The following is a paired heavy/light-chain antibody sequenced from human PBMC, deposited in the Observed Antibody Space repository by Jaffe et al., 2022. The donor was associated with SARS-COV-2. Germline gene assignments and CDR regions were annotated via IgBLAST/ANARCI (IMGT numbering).Light chain of an antibody. CDR1: AGAVTSGHY. J-gene: IGLJ2*01. CDR3: LLYHRGVGVE. CDR2: DTN. V-gene: IGLV7-46*01. Sequence: QAVVTQEPSLTVSPGGTVTLTCGSSAGAVTSGHYPHWFQQKPGQVPKTLIYDTNNRHSWTPARFSASLLGGKAALTLSGAQPEDEADYYCLLYHRGVGVEFGGGTRLTVL.
Heavy chain of an antibody. CDR2: IREDGGKT. J-gene: IGHJ4*02. Sequence: EIQLVESGGGLVQPGGSLRLSCVASGFTFSDYWMKWVRQAPGKGLECVADIREDGGKTYYADSVKGRFTISRDNARNSLSLQMNSLRVEDTAVYYCLPPGAASYWGQGTPVTVYS. D-gene: IGHD6-13*01. CDR1: GFTFSDYW. V-gene: IGHV3-7*01. CDR3: LPPGAASY.